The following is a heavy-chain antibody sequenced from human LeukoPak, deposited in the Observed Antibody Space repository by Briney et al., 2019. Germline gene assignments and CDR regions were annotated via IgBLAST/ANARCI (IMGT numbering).Heavy chain of an antibody. CDR3: ARDPDNGYNWFDP. V-gene: IGHV4-31*03. Sequence: SQTLSLTCTVSGGSISSGGYYWSWIRQHPGEGLEWIGYIYYSGSTYYNPSLKSRVTISVDTSKNQFSLKLSSVTAADTAVYYCARDPDNGYNWFDPWGQGTLVTVSS. CDR2: IYYSGST. CDR1: GGSISSGGYY. D-gene: IGHD2-8*01. J-gene: IGHJ5*02.